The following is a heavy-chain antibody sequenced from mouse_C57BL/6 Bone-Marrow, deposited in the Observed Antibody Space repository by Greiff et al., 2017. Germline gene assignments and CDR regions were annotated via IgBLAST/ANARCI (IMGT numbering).Heavy chain of an antibody. J-gene: IGHJ1*01. CDR1: GYTFTSYD. Sequence: QVQLQQSVAELVRPGASVKLSCTASGYTFTSYDISWVKQRTGQGLEWIGEIYPGSGNTYYTAKFQGKATLTADKSSSTAYMELRSLTSEDSAVYCCAGWYNRVAYFDYWGQGTTVTVSS. CDR2: IYPGSGNT. D-gene: IGHD1-1*01. CDR3: AGWYNRVAYFDY. V-gene: IGHV1-81*01.